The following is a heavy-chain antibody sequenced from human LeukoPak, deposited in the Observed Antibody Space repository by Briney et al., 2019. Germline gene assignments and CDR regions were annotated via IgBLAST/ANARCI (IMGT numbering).Heavy chain of an antibody. CDR2: INHSGST. D-gene: IGHD6-19*01. CDR1: GGSFSGYY. J-gene: IGHJ4*02. V-gene: IGHV4-34*01. Sequence: SETLSLTCAVYGGSFSGYYWSWIRQPPGKGLEWIGEINHSGSTNYNPSLKRRVTISVDTSKNQFSLKLSSVTAADTAVYYCARVDSSGWYELDYWGQGTLVTVSS. CDR3: ARVDSSGWYELDY.